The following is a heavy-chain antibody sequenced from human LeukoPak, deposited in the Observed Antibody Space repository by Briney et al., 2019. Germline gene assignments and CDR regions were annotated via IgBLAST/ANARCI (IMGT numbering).Heavy chain of an antibody. CDR2: IYTSGST. V-gene: IGHV4-4*07. CDR1: GGSISSYY. J-gene: IGHJ4*02. Sequence: SETLSLTCTVSGGSISSYYWSWIRQPAGKGLEWIGRIYTSGSTNYNPSLKSRVTMSVDTSKNQFSLKLSAVTAADTAVYYCAREDTAMVTFDYWGQGTLVTVSS. D-gene: IGHD5-18*01. CDR3: AREDTAMVTFDY.